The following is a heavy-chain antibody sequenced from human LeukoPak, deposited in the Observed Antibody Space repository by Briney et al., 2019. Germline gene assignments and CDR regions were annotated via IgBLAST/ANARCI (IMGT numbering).Heavy chain of an antibody. J-gene: IGHJ5*02. Sequence: SETLSLTCSVSGDSISRYYWTWIRQSPGKGLEWIGHIFYTGSASYKPSLKSRVAMSVDRSQNRFSLRLTSVTAADTAVYYCAKAGPWQIDPWGQGILVTVSS. CDR1: GDSISRYY. V-gene: IGHV4-59*01. D-gene: IGHD3-10*01. CDR3: AKAGPWQIDP. CDR2: IFYTGSA.